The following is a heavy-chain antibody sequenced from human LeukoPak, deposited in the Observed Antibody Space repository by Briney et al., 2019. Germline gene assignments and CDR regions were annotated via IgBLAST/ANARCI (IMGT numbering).Heavy chain of an antibody. Sequence: ASVRVSCKASGYTFTSYDINWVRQATGQGLEWMGWMNPNSGNTGYAQKFQGRVTMTRNTSISTAYMELSSLRSEDTAVYYCARGHYGGNSIYFDYWGQGTLVTVSS. CDR2: MNPNSGNT. J-gene: IGHJ4*02. CDR3: ARGHYGGNSIYFDY. CDR1: GYTFTSYD. V-gene: IGHV1-8*01. D-gene: IGHD4-23*01.